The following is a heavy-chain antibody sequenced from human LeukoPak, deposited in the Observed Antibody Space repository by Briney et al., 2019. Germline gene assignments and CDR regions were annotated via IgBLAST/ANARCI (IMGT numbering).Heavy chain of an antibody. V-gene: IGHV1-2*06. Sequence: ASVKVSCKASGYTFTGYYMYWVRQAPGQGLEWMGRINPNSGGTDYAQNFQGRVTMTRDTSISTAYMELSRLRSDDTAVYYCARGYCSGGTCYLVENWFDPWGQGTLATVSS. CDR1: GYTFTGYY. CDR2: INPNSGGT. CDR3: ARGYCSGGTCYLVENWFDP. J-gene: IGHJ5*02. D-gene: IGHD2-15*01.